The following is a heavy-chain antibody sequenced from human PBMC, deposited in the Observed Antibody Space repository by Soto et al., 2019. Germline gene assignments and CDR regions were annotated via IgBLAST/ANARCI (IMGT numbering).Heavy chain of an antibody. CDR1: GGSVSTSSYY. D-gene: IGHD2-21*02. V-gene: IGHV4-39*01. CDR3: ARSERATYCGGDYYGFFSDY. Sequence: SETLSLTCTVSGGSVSTSSYYWAWIRQPPGKNLEWVASVSYSGKAYYTPSFKSRVTISVDTSKTQFSLQLSSVTAADTAVYYCARSERATYCGGDYYGFFSDYWGQGTLVTVSS. J-gene: IGHJ4*02. CDR2: VSYSGKA.